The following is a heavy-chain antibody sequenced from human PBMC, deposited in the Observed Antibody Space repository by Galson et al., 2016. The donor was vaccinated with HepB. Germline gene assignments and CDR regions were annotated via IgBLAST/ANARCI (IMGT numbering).Heavy chain of an antibody. D-gene: IGHD3-3*02. CDR2: INLNSGGT. CDR3: ARAAIRGQLATLFDH. Sequence: SVKVSCKASGYTFTGYCMHWVRQAPGQGLEWMGWINLNSGGTNYAQKFQGRVTMTRDTSISTAYMELSSVTAADTAVYYCARAAIRGQLATLFDHWGQGTLVTVSS. J-gene: IGHJ1*01. CDR1: GYTFTGYC. V-gene: IGHV1-2*02.